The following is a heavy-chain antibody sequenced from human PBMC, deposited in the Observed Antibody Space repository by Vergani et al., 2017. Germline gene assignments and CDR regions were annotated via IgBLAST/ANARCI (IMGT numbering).Heavy chain of an antibody. D-gene: IGHD6-19*01. CDR3: ARDHNLSSGWYITNYYYYGMDV. Sequence: EVQLVESGGGLVKPGGSLRLSCAASGFTFSSYSMNWVRQAPGKGLEWVSSISSSSSYIYYADSVKGRLTISRDNAKNSLYLQMNSLRAEDTAVYYCARDHNLSSGWYITNYYYYGMDVWGQGTTVTVSS. CDR2: ISSSSSYI. V-gene: IGHV3-21*01. CDR1: GFTFSSYS. J-gene: IGHJ6*02.